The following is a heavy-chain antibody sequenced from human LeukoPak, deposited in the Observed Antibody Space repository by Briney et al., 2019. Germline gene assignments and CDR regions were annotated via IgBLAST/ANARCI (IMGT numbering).Heavy chain of an antibody. D-gene: IGHD3-10*01. Sequence: SGRSQRLSCAASGFTFSSYGMHWVRQAPGKGLEWVAVISYDGNNKDYADSVKGRVTISRDNSENTVYMQMKSLRAEDTAVYYCAREYTIAYGSGNYRFPTYYFDYWGQGTLVTVSS. V-gene: IGHV3-30*03. CDR3: AREYTIAYGSGNYRFPTYYFDY. CDR2: ISYDGNNK. J-gene: IGHJ4*02. CDR1: GFTFSSYG.